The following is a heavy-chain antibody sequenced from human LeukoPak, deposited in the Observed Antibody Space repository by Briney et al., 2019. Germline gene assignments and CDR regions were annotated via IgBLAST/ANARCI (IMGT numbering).Heavy chain of an antibody. CDR3: AKALRDLEWLTGELDV. J-gene: IGHJ6*02. Sequence: GGSLRLSCAASGFSFDNYAMSWVRQTPGKGLEWVSAIGGSGSDTSYTDSVKGRFTISRDNSKSTLYLQMNSLRAEDTAVYHCAKALRDLEWLTGELDVWGQGTAVTVSS. V-gene: IGHV3-23*01. D-gene: IGHD3-3*01. CDR1: GFSFDNYA. CDR2: IGGSGSDT.